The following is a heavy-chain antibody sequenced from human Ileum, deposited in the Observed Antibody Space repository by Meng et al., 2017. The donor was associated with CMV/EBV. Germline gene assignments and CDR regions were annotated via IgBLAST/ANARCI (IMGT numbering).Heavy chain of an antibody. CDR2: IIPIFGTA. CDR3: ARGRFLEWLLYR. CDR1: GGTFSSYS. D-gene: IGHD3-3*01. Sequence: CKASGGTFSSYSISWVRQAPGQGLEWMGGIIPIFGTANYAQKFQGRVTITTDESTSTAYMELSSLRSEDTAVYYCARGRFLEWLLYRWGQGTLVTVSS. J-gene: IGHJ4*02. V-gene: IGHV1-69*05.